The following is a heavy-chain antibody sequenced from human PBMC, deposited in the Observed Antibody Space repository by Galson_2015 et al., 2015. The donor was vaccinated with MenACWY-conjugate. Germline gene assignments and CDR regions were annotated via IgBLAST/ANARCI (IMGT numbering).Heavy chain of an antibody. CDR1: GGIFSTYV. J-gene: IGHJ4*02. CDR2: ITPMFGTA. D-gene: IGHD4-23*01. V-gene: IGHV1-69*06. Sequence: SVKVSCKASGGIFSTYVFNWVRQAPGQGLEWMGGITPMFGTANYAQKLQGRVSITADKSTSTAYMELSSLRFEDTAVYYCAREGKANDYGGNSADYWGQGTLVTVSS. CDR3: AREGKANDYGGNSADY.